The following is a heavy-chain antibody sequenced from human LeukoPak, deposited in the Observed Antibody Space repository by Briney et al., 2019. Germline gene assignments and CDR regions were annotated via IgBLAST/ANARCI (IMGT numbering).Heavy chain of an antibody. D-gene: IGHD4-17*01. CDR3: ARDQGYGESDAFDI. J-gene: IGHJ3*02. Sequence: SETLSLTCTVSGGSISSYYWSWIRQPPGKGLEWIGYIYYSGSTNYNPSLKSRVTISVDTSKNQFSLKLSSVTAADTAVYYCARDQGYGESDAFDIWGQGTMVTVSS. V-gene: IGHV4-59*01. CDR2: IYYSGST. CDR1: GGSISSYY.